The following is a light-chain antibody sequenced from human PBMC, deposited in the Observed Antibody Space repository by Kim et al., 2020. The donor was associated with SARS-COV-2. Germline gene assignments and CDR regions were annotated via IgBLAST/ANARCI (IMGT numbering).Light chain of an antibody. CDR3: NSRDRSGNEYVV. J-gene: IGLJ1*01. V-gene: IGLV3-19*01. CDR2: GEN. CDR1: SLRNNY. Sequence: SSQLTQDTTVSVALGQTVLITCQGVSLRNNYASWYQQKPGQAPILVIYGENNRPSGIPDRFSGSRAGDTASLTITGAQAEDEADYYCNSRDRSGNEYVVF.